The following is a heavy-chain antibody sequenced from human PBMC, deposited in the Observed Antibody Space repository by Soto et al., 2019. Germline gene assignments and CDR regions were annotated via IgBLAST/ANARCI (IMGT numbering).Heavy chain of an antibody. D-gene: IGHD4-4*01. CDR3: ARGNLGGFDL. J-gene: IGHJ3*01. Sequence: EVQLVESEGGLVQRGGVPRTFWGAFGFTFNYFLMELVRQAPRQGLMWVAHIQNDGSRTTYADSVKGRFTISRDNAKNTMYLQMNSLRAEDTAVYYCARGNLGGFDLWGQGTTVTVSS. V-gene: IGHV3-74*01. CDR2: IQNDGSRT. CDR1: GFTFNYFL.